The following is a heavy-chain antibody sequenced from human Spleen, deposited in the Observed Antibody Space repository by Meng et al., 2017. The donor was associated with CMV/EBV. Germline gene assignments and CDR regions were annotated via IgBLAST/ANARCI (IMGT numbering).Heavy chain of an antibody. V-gene: IGHV1-69*05. CDR1: GGSFNNYA. CDR2: LIPVFGTE. D-gene: IGHD3-3*01. Sequence: CKASGGSFNNYAINWVRQAPGQGLEWMGGLIPVFGTENYAQRFQGRVTITTDESTNTAYMELSGLTSEDTAVYYCARGPFRFADFDYWGQGTLVTVSS. CDR3: ARGPFRFADFDY. J-gene: IGHJ4*02.